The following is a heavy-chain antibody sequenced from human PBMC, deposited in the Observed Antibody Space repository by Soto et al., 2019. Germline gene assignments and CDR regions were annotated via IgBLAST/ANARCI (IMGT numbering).Heavy chain of an antibody. CDR1: GFTFSSYW. Sequence: GGSLRLSCAASGFTFSSYWMSWVRQAPGKGLEWVANIKQDGSEKYYVDSVKGRFTISRGNAKNSLYLQMNSLRAEDTAVYYCARGPPARRSSDYYYYYGMDVWGQGTTVTVSS. CDR2: IKQDGSEK. V-gene: IGHV3-7*03. J-gene: IGHJ6*02. D-gene: IGHD6-6*01. CDR3: ARGPPARRSSDYYYYYGMDV.